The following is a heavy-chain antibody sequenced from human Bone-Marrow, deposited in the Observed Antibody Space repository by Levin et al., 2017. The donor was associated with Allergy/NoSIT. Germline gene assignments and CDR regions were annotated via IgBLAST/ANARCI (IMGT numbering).Heavy chain of an antibody. CDR2: ISYDGWNK. D-gene: IGHD3-16*01. CDR1: GFTFRNFA. Sequence: GGSLRLSCATSGFTFRNFAMHWVRQAPGERLEWVTVISYDGWNKYYAGSVKGRFTISRDNSKNTLFLQMDSLRAEDTAVYFCVKGGDYVWGEYRHEEKYFFDFWGQGTLVTVSS. V-gene: IGHV3-30*18. CDR3: VKGGDYVWGEYRHEEKYFFDF. J-gene: IGHJ4*02.